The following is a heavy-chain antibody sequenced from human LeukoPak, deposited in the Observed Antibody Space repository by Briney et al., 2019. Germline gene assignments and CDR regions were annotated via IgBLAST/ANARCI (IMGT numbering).Heavy chain of an antibody. D-gene: IGHD3-16*01. CDR1: GFTFSTYS. CDR3: ARGGGGVDC. V-gene: IGHV3-21*01. CDR2: ISSSSYI. J-gene: IGHJ4*02. Sequence: PGGSLRLSCAASGFTFSTYSMNWVRQSPGKGLEWVSFISSSSYIYYADSVKGRFTISRDNADNSLYLQMNSLRAEDTAVYYCARGGGGVDCWGQGTLVTVSS.